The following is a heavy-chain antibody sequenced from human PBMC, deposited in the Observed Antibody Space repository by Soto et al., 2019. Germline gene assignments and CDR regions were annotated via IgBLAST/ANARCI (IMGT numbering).Heavy chain of an antibody. J-gene: IGHJ4*02. Sequence: GGSLRLSCAASGFTFSSYAMNWVRLAPGKGLEWVSVISGSGGSTYYADSVKGRFTISRDNSKNTLYLQMNSLRAEDTAVYYCARDYYDSSGYWRNFDYWGQGTLVTVSS. V-gene: IGHV3-23*01. CDR2: ISGSGGST. CDR3: ARDYYDSSGYWRNFDY. D-gene: IGHD3-22*01. CDR1: GFTFSSYA.